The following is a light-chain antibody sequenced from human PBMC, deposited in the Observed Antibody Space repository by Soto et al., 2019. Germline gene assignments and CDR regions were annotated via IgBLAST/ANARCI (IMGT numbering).Light chain of an antibody. CDR1: QTVRNNY. V-gene: IGKV3-20*01. J-gene: IGKJ4*01. CDR2: DAS. Sequence: EFVLTQSPGTLSLSPGARATLSCRASQTVRNNYLAWYQQKPGPAPRLLIYDASSRATGIPDRFSGGGSGTDFTLTISRLEPEEFAACYWQQFSSDPRTLGGGTKVEIK. CDR3: QQFSSDPRT.